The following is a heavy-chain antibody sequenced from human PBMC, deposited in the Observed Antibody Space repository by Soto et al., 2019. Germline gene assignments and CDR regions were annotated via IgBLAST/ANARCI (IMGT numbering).Heavy chain of an antibody. Sequence: GGSLRLSCAASGFTFISYAMIWVRQATGKGLEWVSAISGSGGSTYYADSVKGRFTISRDNSKNTLYLQMNSLRAEDTAVYYCAKIGPAAARRRGPHWGQGTLVTVSS. V-gene: IGHV3-23*01. CDR1: GFTFISYA. J-gene: IGHJ4*02. D-gene: IGHD6-6*01. CDR3: AKIGPAAARRRGPH. CDR2: ISGSGGST.